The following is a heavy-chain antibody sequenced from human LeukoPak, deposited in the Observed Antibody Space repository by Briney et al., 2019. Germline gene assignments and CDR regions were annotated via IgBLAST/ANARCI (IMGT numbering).Heavy chain of an antibody. J-gene: IGHJ4*02. CDR1: GFSFSDYY. V-gene: IGHV3-21*01. Sequence: GGSLRLSCAASGFSFSDYYMNWVRQAPGKGLEWVSSISSASSYIYYADSLKGRFAISRDNAKNSLYLQMNSLRAEDTAVYYCARLRWLDYWGQGTLVTVSS. CDR2: ISSASSYI. D-gene: IGHD4-23*01. CDR3: ARLRWLDY.